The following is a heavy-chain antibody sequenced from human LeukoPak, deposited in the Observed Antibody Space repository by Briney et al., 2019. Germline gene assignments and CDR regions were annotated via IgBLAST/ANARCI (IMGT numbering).Heavy chain of an antibody. CDR2: ICSDSRTI. V-gene: IGHV3-48*02. Sequence: GGSLRLSCAASGFTFSSYSMNWVRKAPGKGLEWVSYICSDSRTIYYADSVKGRFTISRDNAKNSLYLQMKSLRDEDTAVYYCARYGSGTSYITNYFDYWGKGTLVTVSS. CDR3: ARYGSGTSYITNYFDY. J-gene: IGHJ4*02. CDR1: GFTFSSYS. D-gene: IGHD3-10*01.